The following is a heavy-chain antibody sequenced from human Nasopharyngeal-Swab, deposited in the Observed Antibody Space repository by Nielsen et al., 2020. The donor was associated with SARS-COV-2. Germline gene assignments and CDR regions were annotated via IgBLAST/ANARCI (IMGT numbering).Heavy chain of an antibody. V-gene: IGHV4-34*01. J-gene: IGHJ5*02. CDR2: INHSGST. CDR3: ARGGGWSGSFTNWFDP. D-gene: IGHD1-26*01. Sequence: SETLSPTCAVYGGSFSGYYWSWIRQPPGKGLEWIGEINHSGSTNYNPSLKSRVTISVDTSKNQFSLKLSSVTAADTAVYYCARGGGWSGSFTNWFDPWGQGTLVTVSS. CDR1: GGSFSGYY.